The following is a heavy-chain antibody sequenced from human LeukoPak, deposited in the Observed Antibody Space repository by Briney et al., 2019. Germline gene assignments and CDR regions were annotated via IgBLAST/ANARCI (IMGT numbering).Heavy chain of an antibody. D-gene: IGHD6-13*01. J-gene: IGHJ4*02. CDR2: IWYDGSNK. V-gene: IGHV3-33*08. Sequence: GGSLRLSCAASGFTFSSYGMHWVRQAPGKGLEWVAVIWYDGSNKYYADSVKGRFTISRDNSKNTLYLQMNSLRAEDTAVYYCARDEGLTGYSSSWYYFDYWGQGTLVTVSS. CDR1: GFTFSSYG. CDR3: ARDEGLTGYSSSWYYFDY.